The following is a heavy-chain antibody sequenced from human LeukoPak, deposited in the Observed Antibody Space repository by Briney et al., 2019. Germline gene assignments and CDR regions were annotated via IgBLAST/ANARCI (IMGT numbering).Heavy chain of an antibody. V-gene: IGHV1-2*02. Sequence: GASVKVSCKASGCTFTGYYMHRVRQAPGQGLEWMGWINPNSGGTNYAQKFQGRVTMTRDTSISTAYMELSRLRSDDTAVYYCARVYDFYYYMDVWGKGTTITVSS. CDR3: ARVYDFYYYMDV. CDR1: GCTFTGYY. CDR2: INPNSGGT. J-gene: IGHJ6*03. D-gene: IGHD5/OR15-5a*01.